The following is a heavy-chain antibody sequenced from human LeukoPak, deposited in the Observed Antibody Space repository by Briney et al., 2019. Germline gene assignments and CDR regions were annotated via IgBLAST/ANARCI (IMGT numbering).Heavy chain of an antibody. J-gene: IGHJ3*01. V-gene: IGHV3-7*01. CDR2: INQDGSDK. CDR1: GFTLSNSW. Sequence: GGSLGLSCAASGFTLSNSWMSWVRQAPGKGLEWVANINQDGSDKDYVDSVKGRFTISRDNAKNSLYLQMNSLRVEDTAVYYCARGPFWGQGTMVTVSS. CDR3: ARGPF.